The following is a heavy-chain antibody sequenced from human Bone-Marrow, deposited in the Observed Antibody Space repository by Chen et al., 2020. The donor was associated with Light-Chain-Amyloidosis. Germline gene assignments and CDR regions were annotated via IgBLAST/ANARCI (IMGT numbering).Heavy chain of an antibody. CDR3: SREVTTNYGMDV. Sequence: EVQLLESGGGLVQPGGSLRLSCAASGFTFRSYPMSWVRQAPGKGLEWISGISGSGSSTYYADSVKGRFTISRDNSKNTLYLQMNSLRAEDTAIYYCSREVTTNYGMDVWGQGTAVTVSS. J-gene: IGHJ6*02. V-gene: IGHV3-23*01. CDR2: ISGSGSST. D-gene: IGHD3-10*01. CDR1: GFTFRSYP.